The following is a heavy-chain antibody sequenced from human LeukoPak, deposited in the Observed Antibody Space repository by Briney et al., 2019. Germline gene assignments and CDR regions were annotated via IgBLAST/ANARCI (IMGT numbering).Heavy chain of an antibody. D-gene: IGHD5-18*01. CDR3: ARDGYSYGWRSKVDY. J-gene: IGHJ4*02. CDR2: INHSGST. CDR1: GGSSSGYY. V-gene: IGHV4-34*01. Sequence: SETLSLTCAVYGGSSSGYYWSWIRQPPGKGLGWMGEINHSGSTNYNPSLKSRVTISVDTSKNQFSLKLSSVTAADTAVYYCARDGYSYGWRSKVDYWGQGTLVTVSS.